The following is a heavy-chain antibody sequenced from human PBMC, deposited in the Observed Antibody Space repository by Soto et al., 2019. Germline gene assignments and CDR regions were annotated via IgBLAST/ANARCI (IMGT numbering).Heavy chain of an antibody. D-gene: IGHD6-6*01. Sequence: GGSLRLSCVVSGFTLRGDWMSWVRQAPGKGLEWVACIKKDGREKYYVQSVKGRFTISRDNSKNTLYLQMNSLRAEDTAVYYCARDRAPSAIAARSTYYYYGMDVWGQGTTVTVSS. CDR1: GFTLRGDW. CDR3: ARDRAPSAIAARSTYYYYGMDV. V-gene: IGHV3-7*01. J-gene: IGHJ6*02. CDR2: IKKDGREK.